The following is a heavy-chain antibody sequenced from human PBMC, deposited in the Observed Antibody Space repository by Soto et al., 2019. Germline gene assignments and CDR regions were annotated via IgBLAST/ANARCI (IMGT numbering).Heavy chain of an antibody. V-gene: IGHV5-10-1*01. Sequence: GESLKISCKGSGYSFNTYWIGWVRQMPGKGLEWMGRIDPSDSYTNYSPSFQGHVTISADKSISTAYLQWSSLKASDTAMYYCARTSMQSRGYSYGHGGMDVWGQGTTVTVSS. J-gene: IGHJ6*02. CDR1: GYSFNTYW. CDR2: IDPSDSYT. D-gene: IGHD5-18*01. CDR3: ARTSMQSRGYSYGHGGMDV.